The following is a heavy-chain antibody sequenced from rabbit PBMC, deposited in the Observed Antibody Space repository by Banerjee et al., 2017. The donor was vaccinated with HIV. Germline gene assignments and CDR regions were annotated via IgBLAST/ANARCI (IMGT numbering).Heavy chain of an antibody. CDR1: GFSLSIYE. CDR2: VYAGSSGST. Sequence: QSLEESGGDLVKPGASLTLTCTASGFSLSIYEMCWVRQAPGKGLEWIACVYAGSSGSTYYASWAKGRFTISKTSSTTVTLQMTSLTAADTATYFCARDRDTGTAYYFDLWGPGTLVTVS. J-gene: IGHJ4*01. V-gene: IGHV1S40*01. CDR3: ARDRDTGTAYYFDL. D-gene: IGHD7-1*01.